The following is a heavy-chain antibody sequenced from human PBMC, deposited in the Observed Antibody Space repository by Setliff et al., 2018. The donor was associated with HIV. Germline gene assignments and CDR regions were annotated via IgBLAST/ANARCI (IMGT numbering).Heavy chain of an antibody. J-gene: IGHJ6*03. CDR3: AKDNNIWSGYYYYYYMDV. V-gene: IGHV3-23*01. D-gene: IGHD3-3*01. CDR1: GFTFSSYS. Sequence: GGSLRLSCAASGFTFSSYSMNWVRQAPGKGLEWVSAITGSEGSTYHADYVKGRFTISRDNSKNTLYLQMNSLRAEDTAVYYCAKDNNIWSGYYYYYYMDVWGKGTTVTVSS. CDR2: ITGSEGST.